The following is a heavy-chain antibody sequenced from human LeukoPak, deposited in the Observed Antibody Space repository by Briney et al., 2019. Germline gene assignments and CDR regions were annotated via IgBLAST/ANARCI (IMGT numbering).Heavy chain of an antibody. J-gene: IGHJ5*02. CDR3: ARQDIALTVYAA. Sequence: SETLSLTCAVYGGSFSGYYWSWIRQPPGKGLEWIGEINHSGSTNYNPSLKSRVTISVDTSKNQFSLKLSSVTAADTAVYYCARQDIALTVYAAWGQGTLVTVSS. V-gene: IGHV4-34*01. CDR2: INHSGST. CDR1: GGSFSGYY. D-gene: IGHD2-8*01.